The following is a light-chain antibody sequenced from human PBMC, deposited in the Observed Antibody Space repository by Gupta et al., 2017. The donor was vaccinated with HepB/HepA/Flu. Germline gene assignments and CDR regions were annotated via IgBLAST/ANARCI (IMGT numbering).Light chain of an antibody. J-gene: IGKJ5*01. V-gene: IGKV3-11*01. CDR2: DAS. CDR1: QSLSSY. Sequence: DIVLTQSPATLSLSPGERATLSCRASQSLSSYLAWYQQKPGQSPRLLISDASNRATGIPARFSGSGSGTDFTLTISSLEPEDFAVYYCQQRSNWPSTFGQGTRLEIK. CDR3: QQRSNWPST.